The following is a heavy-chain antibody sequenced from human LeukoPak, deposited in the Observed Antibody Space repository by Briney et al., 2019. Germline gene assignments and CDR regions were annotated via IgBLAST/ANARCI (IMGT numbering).Heavy chain of an antibody. D-gene: IGHD2-15*01. J-gene: IGHJ6*02. CDR2: IYAGDSDT. Sequence: GESLKISCKGSGYIFTNYWIGWVRQMRGKGLEWLGIIYAGDSDTRYSPSFQGQVTISVDKSISTAYLQWSSLKAADTAMYYCATPADVADAYGMDVWGQGTTVTVSS. V-gene: IGHV5-51*01. CDR3: ATPADVADAYGMDV. CDR1: GYIFTNYW.